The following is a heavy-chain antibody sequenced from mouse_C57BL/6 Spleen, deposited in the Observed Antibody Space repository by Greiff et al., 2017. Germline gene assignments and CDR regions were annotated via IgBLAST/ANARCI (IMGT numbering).Heavy chain of an antibody. CDR2: IDPSDSYT. CDR3: ARNNYGSSYDY. D-gene: IGHD1-1*01. CDR1: GYTFTSYW. J-gene: IGHJ2*01. V-gene: IGHV1-50*01. Sequence: QVHVKQPGAELVKPGASVKLSCKASGYTFTSYWMQWVKQRPGQGLEWIGEIDPSDSYTNYNQKFKGKATLTVDTSSSTAYMQLSSLTSEDSAVYYCARNNYGSSYDYWGQGTTLTVSS.